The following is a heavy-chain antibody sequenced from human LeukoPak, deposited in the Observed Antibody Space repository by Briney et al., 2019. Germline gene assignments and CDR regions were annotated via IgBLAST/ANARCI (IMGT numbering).Heavy chain of an antibody. V-gene: IGHV4-4*07. D-gene: IGHD6-13*01. CDR2: IYTSGST. CDR1: GGSISSYY. CDR3: AREIGPGIAAAGIFDY. J-gene: IGHJ4*02. Sequence: PSETLSLTCTVSGGSISSYYWSWIRQPAGKGLEWIGRIYTSGSTNYNPSLKSRVTMSVDTSENQFSLKLSSVTAADTAVYYCAREIGPGIAAAGIFDYWGQGTLVTVSS.